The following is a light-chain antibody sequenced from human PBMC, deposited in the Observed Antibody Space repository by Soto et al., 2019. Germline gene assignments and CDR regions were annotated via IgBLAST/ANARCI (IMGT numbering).Light chain of an antibody. V-gene: IGLV1-44*01. Sequence: QSVLTQPPSASGTPGQRVTISCSGSSSNIGSNTVNWYQQLPGTAPKLLIYSNNQRPSGVPDRFSGSKSGTSASLAISGLQSEDEADYYCAAWDDSLNGNYVFGTGTKLTDL. J-gene: IGLJ1*01. CDR1: SSNIGSNT. CDR2: SNN. CDR3: AAWDDSLNGNYV.